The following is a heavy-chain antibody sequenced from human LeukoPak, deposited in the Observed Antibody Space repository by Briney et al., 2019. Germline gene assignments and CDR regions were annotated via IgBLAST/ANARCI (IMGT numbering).Heavy chain of an antibody. V-gene: IGHV1-18*01. D-gene: IGHD2-2*01. CDR3: ARDGTSTDDY. CDR1: GYTYSHFG. Sequence: ASVKVSCKTSGYTYSHFGINWVRQAPGQGLEWMGWISGNNDNPNYRQKFQGRFTVTPDSSTSTAYMELRNLRFDDTADYYCARDGTSTDDYWGQGTLVTVSS. J-gene: IGHJ4*02. CDR2: ISGNNDNP.